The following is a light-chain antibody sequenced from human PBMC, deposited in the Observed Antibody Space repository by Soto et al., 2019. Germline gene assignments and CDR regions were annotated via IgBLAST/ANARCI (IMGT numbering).Light chain of an antibody. CDR1: QSIRRW. V-gene: IGKV1-5*03. Sequence: DIQMTQSPSTLSASVGDRVTITCRASQSIRRWLAWYQQKPEKAPKLLIYEASILHSGVPSRFSGSGSGTEFTLTISSLQSDDFATYYCQQYNTYPWTFDQGTKVEIK. CDR2: EAS. CDR3: QQYNTYPWT. J-gene: IGKJ1*01.